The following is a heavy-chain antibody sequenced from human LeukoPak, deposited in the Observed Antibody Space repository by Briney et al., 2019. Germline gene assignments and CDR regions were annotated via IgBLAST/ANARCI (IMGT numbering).Heavy chain of an antibody. CDR1: GFTVSSSY. CDR2: IYSGGAT. D-gene: IGHD2-15*01. Sequence: GGSLRLSCAASGFTVSSSYMTWVRQAPGKGLEWVSVIYSGGATYYADSVKGRFTISRDNSKNTLFLQMNSLRAEDTAVYYCARVGGYCSGGSCPAFGSWGQGTLVTVSS. V-gene: IGHV3-53*01. CDR3: ARVGGYCSGGSCPAFGS. J-gene: IGHJ4*02.